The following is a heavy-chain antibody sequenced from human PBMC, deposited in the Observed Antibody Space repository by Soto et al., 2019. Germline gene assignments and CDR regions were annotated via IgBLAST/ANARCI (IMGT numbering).Heavy chain of an antibody. Sequence: SETLSLTCTVSGGSISSYYWSWIRQPPGKGLEWIGEINHSGSTNYNPSLKSRVTISVDTSKNQFSLKLSSVTAADTAVYYCASPNLAVSDYYYYGMDVWGQGTMVTVSS. D-gene: IGHD2-8*01. CDR3: ASPNLAVSDYYYYGMDV. CDR2: INHSGST. V-gene: IGHV4-34*01. CDR1: GGSISSYY. J-gene: IGHJ6*02.